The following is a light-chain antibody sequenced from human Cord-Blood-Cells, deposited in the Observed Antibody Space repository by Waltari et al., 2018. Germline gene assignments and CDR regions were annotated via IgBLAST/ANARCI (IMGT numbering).Light chain of an antibody. V-gene: IGKV3-15*01. J-gene: IGKJ4*01. Sequence: IVMTLSPPTLSVAPGEGATLSCRASQSVSSNLAWYQQKPGQAPRLLIYGASTRATGIPARFSGSGSGTEFTLTISSLQSEDFAVYYCQQYNNWPLTFGGGTKVEIK. CDR1: QSVSSN. CDR3: QQYNNWPLT. CDR2: GAS.